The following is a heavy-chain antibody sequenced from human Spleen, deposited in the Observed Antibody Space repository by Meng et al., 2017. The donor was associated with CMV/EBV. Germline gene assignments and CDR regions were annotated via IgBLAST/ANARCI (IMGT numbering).Heavy chain of an antibody. J-gene: IGHJ4*02. V-gene: IGHV3-53*01. CDR3: ARDIAVAGSKKDY. Sequence: GESLKISCAASGFTVSSNYMSWVRQAPGKGLEWVSVIYSGGSTYYADSVKGRFTISRDNSKNTLYLQMNSLRAGDTAVYYCARDIAVAGSKKDYWGQGTLVTVSS. D-gene: IGHD6-19*01. CDR2: IYSGGST. CDR1: GFTVSSNY.